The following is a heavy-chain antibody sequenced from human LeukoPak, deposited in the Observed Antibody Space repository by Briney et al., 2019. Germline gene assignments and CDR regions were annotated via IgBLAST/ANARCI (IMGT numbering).Heavy chain of an antibody. CDR2: IYPGDSET. CDR1: GYSFTSYW. CDR3: ARRPYDSSGYCFDY. D-gene: IGHD3-22*01. Sequence: GESPKISCKGSGYSFTSYWIGWVRQMPGKGLEWMGIIYPGDSETRYSPSFQGQVTMSADKSIRTVYLQWSSLKASDTAMYYCARRPYDSSGYCFDYWGQGTLVTVSS. J-gene: IGHJ4*02. V-gene: IGHV5-51*01.